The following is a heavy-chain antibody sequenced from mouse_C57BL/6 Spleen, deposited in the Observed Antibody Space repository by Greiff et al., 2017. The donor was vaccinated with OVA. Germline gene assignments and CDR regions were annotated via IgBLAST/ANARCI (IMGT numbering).Heavy chain of an antibody. CDR3: ARKVGGYAMDY. CDR1: GFTFSDYG. D-gene: IGHD1-1*02. V-gene: IGHV5-17*01. CDR2: ISSGSSTI. Sequence: EVKLMESGGGLVKPGGSLKLSCAASGFTFSDYGMHWVRQAPEKGLEWVAYISSGSSTIYYADTVKGRFTISRDNAKNTLFLQMTSLRSEDTAMYYCARKVGGYAMDYWGQGTSVTVSS. J-gene: IGHJ4*01.